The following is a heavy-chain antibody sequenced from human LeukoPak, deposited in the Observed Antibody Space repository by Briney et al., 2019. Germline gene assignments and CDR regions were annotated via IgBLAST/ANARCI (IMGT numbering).Heavy chain of an antibody. V-gene: IGHV4-39*07. CDR2: INHSGST. CDR3: ARDQRYYYGSGTPRWSAFDI. Sequence: SETLSLTCTVSGDSIRCTSCYWSWIRQPPGKGLEWIGEINHSGSTNYNPSLKSRVTISVDTSKNQFSLKLSSVTAADTAVYYCARDQRYYYGSGTPRWSAFDIWGQGTMVTVSS. D-gene: IGHD3-10*01. J-gene: IGHJ3*02. CDR1: GDSIRCTSCY.